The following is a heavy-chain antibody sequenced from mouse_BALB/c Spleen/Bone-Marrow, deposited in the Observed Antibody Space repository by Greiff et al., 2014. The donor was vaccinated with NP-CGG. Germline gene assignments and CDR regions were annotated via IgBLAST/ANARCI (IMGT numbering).Heavy chain of an antibody. J-gene: IGHJ1*01. V-gene: IGHV1S81*02. D-gene: IGHD1-2*01. CDR1: GYTFTNYY. CDR2: INPSNGVT. CDR3: TRSGFYGYGTYFDV. Sequence: VQLVKSGAELVKPGASVKLSCKVSGYTFTNYYVYWVKQRPGQGLEWIGEINPSNGVTNFNEKFMIKATLTVDSSSSTAYMHLSSLTSEDSAVYYCTRSGFYGYGTYFDVWGAGTTVTVSS.